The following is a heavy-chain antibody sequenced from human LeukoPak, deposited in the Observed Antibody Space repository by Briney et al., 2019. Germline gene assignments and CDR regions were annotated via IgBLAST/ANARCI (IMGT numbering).Heavy chain of an antibody. CDR1: GFTFSSYA. V-gene: IGHV3-23*01. D-gene: IGHD6-13*01. Sequence: QPGGSLRLSCAASGFTFSSYAMSWVRQAPGKGLEWVSAISGSGGSTYYADSVKGRFTISRDNSKNTLFLQMNSLRAEDTAVYYCAKRIGSSFHDAIHMWGQGTMVTVSS. J-gene: IGHJ3*02. CDR3: AKRIGSSFHDAIHM. CDR2: ISGSGGST.